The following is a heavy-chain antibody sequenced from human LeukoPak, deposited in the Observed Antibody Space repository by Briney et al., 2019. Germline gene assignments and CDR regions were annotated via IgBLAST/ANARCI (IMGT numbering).Heavy chain of an antibody. J-gene: IGHJ5*02. CDR2: IRYDGSNK. CDR3: AKDAADYGDYGAWFDP. V-gene: IGHV3-30*02. CDR1: GFTFSSYG. Sequence: GGSLRLSCAASGFTFSSYGMHWVRQAPGKGLEWVAFIRYDGSNKYHADSVKGRFTISRDNSKNTLYLHMNSLRPEDTSVYYCAKDAADYGDYGAWFDPWGQGTLVTVSS. D-gene: IGHD4-17*01.